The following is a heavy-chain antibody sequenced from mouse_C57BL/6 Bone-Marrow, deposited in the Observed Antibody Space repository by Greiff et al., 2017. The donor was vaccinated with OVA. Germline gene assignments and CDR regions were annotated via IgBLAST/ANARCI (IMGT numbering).Heavy chain of an antibody. CDR2: IDPSDSYT. CDR3: ARSPRLPYAMDY. Sequence: QVQLQQSGAELVMPGASVKLSCKASGYTFTSYWMHWVKQRPGQGLEWIGEIDPSDSYTNYNQKFKGKSTLTVDKSSSTAYMQLRSLTSEDSAVYYCARSPRLPYAMDYWGQGASVTVSS. J-gene: IGHJ4*01. V-gene: IGHV1-69*01. D-gene: IGHD2-4*01. CDR1: GYTFTSYW.